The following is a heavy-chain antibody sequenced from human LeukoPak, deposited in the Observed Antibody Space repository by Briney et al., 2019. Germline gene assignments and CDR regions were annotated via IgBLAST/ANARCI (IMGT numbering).Heavy chain of an antibody. CDR3: AVENSRFRFDP. Sequence: PGGSLRLSCAASGFTVSSNYMSWVPQAPGKGLEWVSVIYSGGTTYDADSVKGRFTISRDNSKNTLYLQMNNLRVEDTAVYYCAVENSRFRFDPWGQGTLVTVSS. CDR1: GFTVSSNY. D-gene: IGHD5-24*01. CDR2: IYSGGTT. V-gene: IGHV3-66*02. J-gene: IGHJ5*02.